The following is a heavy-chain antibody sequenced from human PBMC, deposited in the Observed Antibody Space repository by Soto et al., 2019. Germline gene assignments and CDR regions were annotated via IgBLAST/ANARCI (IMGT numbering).Heavy chain of an antibody. D-gene: IGHD7-27*01. Sequence: SETLALTCAVYGGSFSGYYWSWIRQPPGKGLEWIGEINHSGSTNYNPSLKSRVTISVDTSKNQFSLKLSSVTAADTAVYYCARCGGWGLTGDLDYYYYYMDFWGKGTTVTVSS. CDR1: GGSFSGYY. CDR3: ARCGGWGLTGDLDYYYYYMDF. J-gene: IGHJ6*03. V-gene: IGHV4-34*01. CDR2: INHSGST.